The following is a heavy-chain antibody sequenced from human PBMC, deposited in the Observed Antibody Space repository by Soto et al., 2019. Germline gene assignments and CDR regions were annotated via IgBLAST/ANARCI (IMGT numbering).Heavy chain of an antibody. J-gene: IGHJ4*02. D-gene: IGHD5-12*01. CDR3: ASRSGYSGYDPKYSSGHPGVY. CDR2: IKQDGSEK. CDR1: GFTFSSYW. Sequence: GGSLRLSCAASGFTFSSYWMSWVRQAPGKGLEWVANIKQDGSEKYYVDSVKGRFTISRDNAKNSLYLQMNSLRAEDTAVYYCASRSGYSGYDPKYSSGHPGVYWGQGTLVTVSS. V-gene: IGHV3-7*01.